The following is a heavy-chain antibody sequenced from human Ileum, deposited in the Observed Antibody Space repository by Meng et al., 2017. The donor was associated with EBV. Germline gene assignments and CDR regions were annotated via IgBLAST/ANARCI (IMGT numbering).Heavy chain of an antibody. CDR3: ASRPGFNIGPFDF. J-gene: IGHJ4*02. D-gene: IGHD3/OR15-3a*01. CDR1: GYTFTRYP. V-gene: IGHV1-3*04. CDR2: INTDNGET. Sequence: QVQLLQSGAEVKKAGAYVKLSCKASGYTFTRYPIHWVRQAPGQRPEWMGWINTDNGETEFSQKFQGRVTITRDTSATTAYMELISLRSEDTAVYYCASRPGFNIGPFDFWGQGTLVTVSS.